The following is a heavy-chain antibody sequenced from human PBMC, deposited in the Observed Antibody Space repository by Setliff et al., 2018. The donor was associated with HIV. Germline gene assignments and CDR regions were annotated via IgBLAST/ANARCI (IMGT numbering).Heavy chain of an antibody. J-gene: IGHJ3*02. CDR1: GASINSGIPN. Sequence: SETLSLTCTVSGASINSGIPNLGWIRQPPGKGLEWIATLHYTGTTYYNPSLKSRVTISTDTSKNQFSLKLSSVTAADTAVYYCARRIQLRDSSGRSCWTFDIWGQGAMVTVSS. D-gene: IGHD2-15*01. V-gene: IGHV4-39*01. CDR2: LHYTGTT. CDR3: ARRIQLRDSSGRSCWTFDI.